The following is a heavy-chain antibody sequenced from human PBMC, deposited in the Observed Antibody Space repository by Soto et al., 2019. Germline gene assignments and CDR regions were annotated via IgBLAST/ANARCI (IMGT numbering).Heavy chain of an antibody. CDR1: GGSFSGYY. J-gene: IGHJ4*02. Sequence: SETLSLTCAVYGGSFSGYYWSWIRQPPGKGLEWIGEINHSGSTNYNPSLKSRVTISVDTSKNQFSLKLSSVTAADTAVYYRARGVAARFGYWGQGTLVTVSS. CDR2: INHSGST. CDR3: ARGVAARFGY. D-gene: IGHD6-6*01. V-gene: IGHV4-34*01.